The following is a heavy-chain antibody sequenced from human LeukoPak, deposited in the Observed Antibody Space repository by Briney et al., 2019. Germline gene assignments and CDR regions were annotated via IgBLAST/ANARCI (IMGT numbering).Heavy chain of an antibody. V-gene: IGHV4-34*01. CDR3: ARGLNYVVY. D-gene: IGHD3-10*02. J-gene: IGHJ4*02. Sequence: SETLSLTCAVYGGSFSGYCWSWIRQPPGKGLEWIGEINHSGSTNYNPSLKSRVTISVDASKNQFSLKLSSVTAADTAVYYCARGLNYVVYWGQGTLVTVSS. CDR2: INHSGST. CDR1: GGSFSGYC.